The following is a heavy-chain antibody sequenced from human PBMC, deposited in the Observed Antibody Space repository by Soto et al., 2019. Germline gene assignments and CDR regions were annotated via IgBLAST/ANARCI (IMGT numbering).Heavy chain of an antibody. CDR3: ARDSPSSAGFDY. D-gene: IGHD6-6*01. CDR1: GFTFSSYE. CDR2: ISSSDSTI. Sequence: GVSLRLSCVVSGFTFSSYEMNWVRQAPGKGLEWVSYISSSDSTIYYADSVKGRFTISRDNAKNSLYLQMNSLRAEDTAVYYCARDSPSSAGFDYWGQGTLVTVSS. J-gene: IGHJ4*02. V-gene: IGHV3-48*03.